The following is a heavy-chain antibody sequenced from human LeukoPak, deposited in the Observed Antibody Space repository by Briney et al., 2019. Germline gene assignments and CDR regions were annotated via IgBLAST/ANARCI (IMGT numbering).Heavy chain of an antibody. CDR3: TRSGYRHPYHFDS. CDR1: GFTFSDYY. Sequence: GGSLRLSCAASGFTFSDYYMSWIRQAPGKGLEWVPVIFTGGGTDHADSVKGRFTISRDNSKNTLSLQMNSLRVEDTAIYFCTRSGYRHPYHFDSWGQGTLVTVSS. J-gene: IGHJ4*02. D-gene: IGHD3-22*01. CDR2: IFTGGGT. V-gene: IGHV3-53*01.